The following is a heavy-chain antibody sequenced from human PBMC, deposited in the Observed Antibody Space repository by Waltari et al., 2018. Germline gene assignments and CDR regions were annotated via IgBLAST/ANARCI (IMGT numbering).Heavy chain of an antibody. D-gene: IGHD3-16*02. J-gene: IGHJ4*02. CDR1: GTPFTPSN. CDR3: VRGAIIAHFDY. V-gene: IGHV1-2*02. CDR2: IHPNSGGT. Sequence: QVHLVQSGAEMKSPGAPLKVPCGTSGTPFTPSNTPGVREAPGQGLEWMGWIHPNSGGTNYEQKFQGRVTMARDTSIRTAYMELSSLRSDDTAIYYCVRGAIIAHFDYWGQGTLVTVSS.